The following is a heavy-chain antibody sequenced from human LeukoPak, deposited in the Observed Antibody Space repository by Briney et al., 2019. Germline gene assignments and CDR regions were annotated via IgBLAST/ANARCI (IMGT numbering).Heavy chain of an antibody. CDR3: ARVDHYGSGSSLDY. Sequence: ASVKVSCKASGYTFTSYDINWVRQATGQGLEWMGWMSPNSGGTNYAQKFQGWVTMTRDTSISTAYMELSRLRSDDTAVYYCARVDHYGSGSSLDYWGQGTLVTVSS. CDR2: MSPNSGGT. CDR1: GYTFTSYD. V-gene: IGHV1-2*04. J-gene: IGHJ4*02. D-gene: IGHD3-10*01.